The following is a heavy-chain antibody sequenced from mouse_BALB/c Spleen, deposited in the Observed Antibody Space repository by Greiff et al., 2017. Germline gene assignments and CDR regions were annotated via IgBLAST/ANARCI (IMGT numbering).Heavy chain of an antibody. Sequence: DVMLVESGGGLVKPGGSLKLSCAASGFTFSSYAMSWVRQTPEKRLEWVASISSGGSTYYPDSVKGRFTISRDNARNILYLQMSSLRSEDTAMYYCARGQGTYYYGSEEAWFAYWGQGTLVTVSA. V-gene: IGHV5-6-5*01. CDR2: ISSGGST. J-gene: IGHJ3*01. CDR3: ARGQGTYYYGSEEAWFAY. CDR1: GFTFSSYA. D-gene: IGHD1-1*01.